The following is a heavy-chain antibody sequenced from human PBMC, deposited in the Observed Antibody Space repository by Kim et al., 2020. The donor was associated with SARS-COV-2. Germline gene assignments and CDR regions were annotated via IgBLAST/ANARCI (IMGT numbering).Heavy chain of an antibody. CDR3: ARGRIIQYLPRLSHYAMDV. CDR1: GGSFNGYY. V-gene: IGHV4-34*01. D-gene: IGHD3-3*01. CDR2: VDHKGGT. Sequence: SETLSLTCAVHGGSFNGYYWTYIRQSPTKGLQWIGEVDHKGGTNYSPSFQSRVTLSVDKSKSQFSLKLTSVTAADTAIYYCARGRIIQYLPRLSHYAMDVWGQGTTVTVSS. J-gene: IGHJ6*02.